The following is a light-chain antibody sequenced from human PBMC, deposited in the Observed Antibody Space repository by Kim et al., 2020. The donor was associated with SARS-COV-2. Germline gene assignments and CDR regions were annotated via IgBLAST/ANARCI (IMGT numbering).Light chain of an antibody. V-gene: IGLV1-44*01. CDR3: AAWDDRVNGLV. CDR2: TTA. Sequence: GQTVTISCSGGRSNIGSNIVNWFQQLPGTAPQLLIYTTAKRPSGVPDRFSGSKSGTSASLAISGLQSEDEADYYCAAWDDRVNGLVFGGGTQLTVL. CDR1: RSNIGSNI. J-gene: IGLJ3*02.